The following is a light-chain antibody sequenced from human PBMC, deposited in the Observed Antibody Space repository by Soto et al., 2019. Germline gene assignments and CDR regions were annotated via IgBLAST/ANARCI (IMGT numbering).Light chain of an antibody. J-gene: IGKJ1*01. CDR2: LGS. CDR1: QSLLHSDGYNY. CDR3: MQALPTPAT. V-gene: IGKV2-28*01. Sequence: DIVLTQSPLSLPVTPGEPASISCRSSQSLLHSDGYNYLDWYLQKPGQSPPLLIYLGSNRASGVPYRCSGSGSGTDFTLKISRVAAEDVGVYYCMQALPTPATFGQGTKVEIK.